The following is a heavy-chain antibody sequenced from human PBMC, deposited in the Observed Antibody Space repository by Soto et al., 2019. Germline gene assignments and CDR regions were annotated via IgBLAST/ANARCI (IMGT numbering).Heavy chain of an antibody. Sequence: QVQLQESGPGLVKPSQTLSLTCTVSGGSISSGDYYWSWIRQPPGKGLEWIGYIYYSGSTYYNPSPKSRVTISEDTPKNHFPLKLSSVTAAATAVYYWPRPRHYYNHGMDFGGQGTTVTVSS. CDR2: IYYSGST. CDR3: PRPRHYYNHGMDF. CDR1: GGSISSGDYY. V-gene: IGHV4-30-4*01. J-gene: IGHJ6*02.